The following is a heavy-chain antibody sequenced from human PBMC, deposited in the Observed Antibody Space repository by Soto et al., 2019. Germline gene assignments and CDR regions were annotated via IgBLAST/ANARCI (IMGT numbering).Heavy chain of an antibody. J-gene: IGHJ5*02. V-gene: IGHV4-59*01. CDR2: IYYSGST. Sequence: PSETLSLTCTVSGGSISSYYWSWIRQPPGKGLEWIGYIYYSGSTNYNPSLKSRVTISVDTSKNQFSLKLSSVTAADTAVYYCAGDRFLEWLNWFDPWGQGTLVTVSS. D-gene: IGHD3-3*01. CDR3: AGDRFLEWLNWFDP. CDR1: GGSISSYY.